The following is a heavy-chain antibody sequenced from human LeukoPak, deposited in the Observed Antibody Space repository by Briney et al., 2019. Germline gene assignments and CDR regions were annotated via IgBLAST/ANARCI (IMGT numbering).Heavy chain of an antibody. CDR1: GGSISSYS. J-gene: IGHJ6*02. CDR2: IYYSGST. CDR3: ARLRPDYDILTGLGMDV. Sequence: SETLSLTCTVSGGSISSYSWTWIRQPPGKGLEWIGYIYYSGSTNYNSSLKSRVIISADTSKNQFSLKLTSVTAADTAVYYCARLRPDYDILTGLGMDVWGQGTTVTVSS. V-gene: IGHV4-59*01. D-gene: IGHD3-9*01.